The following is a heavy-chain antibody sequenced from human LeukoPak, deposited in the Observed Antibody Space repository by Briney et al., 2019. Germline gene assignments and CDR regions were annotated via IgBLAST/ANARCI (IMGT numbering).Heavy chain of an antibody. J-gene: IGHJ4*02. V-gene: IGHV5-51*01. Sequence: GESLKISCKGSGYTFTSYWIGWVRQMPGKGLEWMGIIYPGDYDTKYSPSFQGRVTISADKSISTAYLQWSSLKASDTAMYYCARHETGPYFDYWGQGTLVTVSS. CDR1: GYTFTSYW. CDR2: IYPGDYDT. D-gene: IGHD1-1*01. CDR3: ARHETGPYFDY.